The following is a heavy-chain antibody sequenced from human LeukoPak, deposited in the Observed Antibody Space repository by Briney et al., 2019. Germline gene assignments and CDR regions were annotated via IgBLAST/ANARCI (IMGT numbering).Heavy chain of an antibody. CDR2: IYYSGST. D-gene: IGHD3-10*01. CDR3: ARVTESESYYIKFDY. J-gene: IGHJ4*02. V-gene: IGHV4-30-4*01. Sequence: SQTLSLTCTVSSGSISSGDYYWSWIRQPPGRGLEWIGYIYYSGSTYYNPSLKSRVTISVDTSKNQFSLKLSSVTAADTAVYYCARVTESESYYIKFDYWGQGTLVTVSS. CDR1: SGSISSGDYY.